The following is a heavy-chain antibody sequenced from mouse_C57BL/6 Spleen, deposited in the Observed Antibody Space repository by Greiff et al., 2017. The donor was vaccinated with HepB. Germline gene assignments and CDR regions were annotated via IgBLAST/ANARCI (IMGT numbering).Heavy chain of an antibody. V-gene: IGHV1-58*01. CDR3: AREAPQLGRNYAMDY. CDR2: IYIGNGYT. J-gene: IGHJ4*01. D-gene: IGHD4-1*02. Sequence: VQLQQSGAELVRPGSSVKMSCKTSGYTFTSYGINWVKQRPGQGLEWIGYIYIGNGYTAYNEKFKGKATLTTDTSSSTAYMQLSSMTSEDSAIYFCAREAPQLGRNYAMDYWGQGTSVTVSS. CDR1: GYTFTSYG.